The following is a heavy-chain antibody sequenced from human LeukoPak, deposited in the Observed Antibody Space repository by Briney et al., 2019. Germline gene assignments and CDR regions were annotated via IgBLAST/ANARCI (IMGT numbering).Heavy chain of an antibody. CDR3: AKDLNYHDSSGPIDY. D-gene: IGHD3-22*01. CDR2: ISSSSSTI. J-gene: IGHJ4*02. Sequence: PGGSLRLSCAASGFTFSSYSMNWVRQAPGKGLEWVSYISSSSSTIYYADSVKGRFTISRDNSKNTLYLQMNSLRAEDTAVYYCAKDLNYHDSSGPIDYWGQGTLVTVSS. CDR1: GFTFSSYS. V-gene: IGHV3-48*01.